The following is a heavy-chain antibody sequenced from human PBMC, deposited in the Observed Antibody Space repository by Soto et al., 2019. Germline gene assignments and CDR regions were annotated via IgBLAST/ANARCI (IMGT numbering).Heavy chain of an antibody. CDR2: IIPIFGTA. D-gene: IGHD3-3*01. J-gene: IGHJ6*02. CDR1: GGTFSSYA. Sequence: SVKVSCKASGGTFSSYAISWVRQAPGQGLEWMGGIIPIFGTANYAQKFQGRVTITADESTSTAYMELSSLRSEDTAVYYCARDGVVIRHHYYYYGMDVWGQGTTVTV. CDR3: ARDGVVIRHHYYYYGMDV. V-gene: IGHV1-69*13.